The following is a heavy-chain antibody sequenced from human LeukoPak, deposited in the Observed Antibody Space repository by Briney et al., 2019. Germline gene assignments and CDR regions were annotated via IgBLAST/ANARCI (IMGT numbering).Heavy chain of an antibody. CDR3: ASLDY. V-gene: IGHV4-34*01. J-gene: IGHJ4*02. CDR2: INHSGST. CDR1: GGSFSGYY. Sequence: SETLSLTCAVYGGSFSGYYWSWIRQPPGKGLEWIGEINHSGSTNYNPSLKSRVTISVDTSKNQFTLKLSSVTAADTAVYYCASLDYWGQGTLVTVSS.